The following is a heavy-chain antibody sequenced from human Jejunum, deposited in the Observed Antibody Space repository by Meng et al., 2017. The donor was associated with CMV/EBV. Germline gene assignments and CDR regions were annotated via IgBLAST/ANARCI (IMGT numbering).Heavy chain of an antibody. CDR3: ARDPGGTYSGSLNWFDP. V-gene: IGHV1-46*01. D-gene: IGHD1-26*01. CDR1: YTFTSNY. J-gene: IGHJ5*02. CDR2: INPSGGST. Sequence: YTFTSNYIHWVRQAPGQGLEWMGIINPSGGSTTSAQQFQGRVTMTRDTSTDTVYMELRSLRSDDTALYYCARDPGGTYSGSLNWFDPWGQGTLVTVSS.